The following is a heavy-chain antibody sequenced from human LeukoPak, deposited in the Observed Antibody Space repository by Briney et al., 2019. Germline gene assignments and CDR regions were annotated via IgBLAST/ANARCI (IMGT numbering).Heavy chain of an antibody. Sequence: GGSLRLSCAASGFTFSRYWMGWVRQAPGKGLEWVANIKEDGSETYYVDSVRGRFTISRDNAKNSLYLQMNSLRAEDTAAYYCAGEAGSGYDWGKLDYWGQGTLVTVSS. V-gene: IGHV3-7*05. J-gene: IGHJ4*02. CDR2: IKEDGSET. CDR1: GFTFSRYW. CDR3: AGEAGSGYDWGKLDY. D-gene: IGHD5-12*01.